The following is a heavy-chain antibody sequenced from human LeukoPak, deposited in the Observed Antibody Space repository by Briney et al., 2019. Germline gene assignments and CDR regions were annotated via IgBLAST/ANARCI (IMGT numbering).Heavy chain of an antibody. CDR3: ARNYYDRYFDY. CDR2: IYYSGST. J-gene: IGHJ4*02. CDR1: GGSISSSSYY. D-gene: IGHD3-22*01. Sequence: SETLSLTCTVSGGSISSSSYYWGWIRQPPGKGLEWIGSIYYSGSTYYNPSLKSRVTISVDTSKNQFSLKLSSVTAADTAVYYCARNYYDRYFDYWGQGTLVTVSS. V-gene: IGHV4-39*07.